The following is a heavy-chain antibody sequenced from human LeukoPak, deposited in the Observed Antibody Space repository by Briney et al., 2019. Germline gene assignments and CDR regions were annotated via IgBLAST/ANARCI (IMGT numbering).Heavy chain of an antibody. CDR3: ARLKGPGYYYYYMDV. Sequence: PSETLSLTCTVSGGSISSNYWSWIRQPPGKGLEWIGYIYYSGSTNYNPSLKSRVTISVDTSKNQFSLKLSSVTAADTAVYYRARLKGPGYYYYYMDVWGKGTTVTVAS. CDR1: GGSISSNY. V-gene: IGHV4-59*01. J-gene: IGHJ6*03. CDR2: IYYSGST.